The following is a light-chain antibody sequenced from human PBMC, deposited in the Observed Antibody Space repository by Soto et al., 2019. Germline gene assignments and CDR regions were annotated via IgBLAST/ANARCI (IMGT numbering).Light chain of an antibody. Sequence: DIQLTQSPSSLSASVGDRVTITCRASQGIITYLNWYQQKPGKAPNLLIYSSSTLQSGVPSRFSGSGSGTNFTLTIGNLQPEDFATYYCQQSYSTPRITFGPGTKVDIK. J-gene: IGKJ3*01. CDR1: QGIITY. CDR2: SSS. CDR3: QQSYSTPRIT. V-gene: IGKV1-39*01.